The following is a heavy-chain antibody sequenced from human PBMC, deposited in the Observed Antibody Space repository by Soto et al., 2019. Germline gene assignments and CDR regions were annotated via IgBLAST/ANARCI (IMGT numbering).Heavy chain of an antibody. Sequence: QVQLQESGPGLVKPSQTLSLTCTVSGGSISSGGYYWSWIRQHPGKGLEWIGYIYYSGSTYYNPSLKSRVTISVDPSKNQFSLKLSSVTAADTAVYYCARHYGGNSDPPELWGRGTLVTVSS. CDR3: ARHYGGNSDPPEL. D-gene: IGHD4-17*01. V-gene: IGHV4-31*03. CDR1: GGSISSGGYY. CDR2: IYYSGST. J-gene: IGHJ2*01.